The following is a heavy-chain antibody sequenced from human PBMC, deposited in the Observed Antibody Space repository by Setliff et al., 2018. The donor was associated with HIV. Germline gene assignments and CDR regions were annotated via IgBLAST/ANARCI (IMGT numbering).Heavy chain of an antibody. CDR2: IGTLSDT. D-gene: IGHD3-10*01. CDR3: ARAGRRHYYGSGSYAVFDY. CDR1: GFTFRSFD. Sequence: GGSLRLSCAASGFTFRSFDMHWVRQAPGKGLEWVSCIGTLSDTYYPNSVKGRFTISRDNAKNSLYLQMNGLRAGDTAVYFCARAGRRHYYGSGSYAVFDYWGQGIVVTVPQ. J-gene: IGHJ4*02. V-gene: IGHV3-13*01.